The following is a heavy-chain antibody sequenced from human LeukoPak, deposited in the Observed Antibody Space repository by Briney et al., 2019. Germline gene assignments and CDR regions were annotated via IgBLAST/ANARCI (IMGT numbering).Heavy chain of an antibody. Sequence: PGGSLRLSCAASGFTFDDYAMHWVRQAPGKGLEWVSGISWNSGSIGYADSVKGRFTISRDNAKNSLYLQMNSLRAEDTALYYCAKEVTGYFDYWGQGTLVTVSS. V-gene: IGHV3-9*01. J-gene: IGHJ4*02. D-gene: IGHD3-9*01. CDR2: ISWNSGSI. CDR3: AKEVTGYFDY. CDR1: GFTFDDYA.